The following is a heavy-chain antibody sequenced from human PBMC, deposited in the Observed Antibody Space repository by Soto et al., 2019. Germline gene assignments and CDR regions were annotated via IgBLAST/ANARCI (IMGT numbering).Heavy chain of an antibody. J-gene: IGHJ3*02. V-gene: IGHV3-53*01. CDR1: GFTVSGKKY. Sequence: DVQVVESGGGLIQPGGSLRLSCAASGFTVSGKKYITWVRQAPGQGLEWVSALYIADGTFYADSVRGRFTDSIDSSKNTVYLQMNNLSPEDTAVYFCATWLLREHAFDIWGLGTMVTVSS. CDR3: ATWLLREHAFDI. CDR2: LYIADGT. D-gene: IGHD2-15*01.